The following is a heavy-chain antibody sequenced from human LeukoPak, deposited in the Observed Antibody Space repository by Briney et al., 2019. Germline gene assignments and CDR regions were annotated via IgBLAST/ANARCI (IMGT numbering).Heavy chain of an antibody. CDR2: ISYSGRA. CDR1: GGSVTSDNYY. D-gene: IGHD2-2*01. V-gene: IGHV4-61*01. CDR3: ARGFCSSTSCRFDY. J-gene: IGHJ4*02. Sequence: PSETLSLTCTVSGGSVTSDNYYWTWIRQPPGKGLEWFGYISYSGRATYNPSLKSRVTMSIDTSKNQFSLKLSSVTAADTAVYYCARGFCSSTSCRFDYWGQGTLVTVSS.